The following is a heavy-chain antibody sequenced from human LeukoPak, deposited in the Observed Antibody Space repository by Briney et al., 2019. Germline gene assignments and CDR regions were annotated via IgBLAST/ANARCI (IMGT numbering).Heavy chain of an antibody. CDR1: GGSVSSGSYY. D-gene: IGHD3-3*01. CDR3: ARRFTVFGVDHGLD. CDR2: IYTSGST. V-gene: IGHV4-61*02. J-gene: IGHJ4*01. Sequence: PSQTLSLTCTVSGGSVSSGSYYWSWIRQPAGKGLEWIGRIYTSGSTNYNPSLKSRVTISVDTSKNQFSLKLSSVTAADTAVYYCARRFTVFGVDHGLDWGQGTLVTVSS.